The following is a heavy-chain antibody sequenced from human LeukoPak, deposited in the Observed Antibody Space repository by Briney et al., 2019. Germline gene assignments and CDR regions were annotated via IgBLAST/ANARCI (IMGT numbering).Heavy chain of an antibody. CDR1: GGSFSGYY. V-gene: IGHV4-34*01. J-gene: IGHJ6*03. Sequence: SETLSLTCAVYGGSFSGYYWSWTRQPPGKGLEWIGEINHSGSTNYNPSLKSRVTISVDTSKNQFSLKLSSVTAADTAVYYCAIMTGYYRLGDYYYYMDVWGKGTTVTISS. CDR2: INHSGST. D-gene: IGHD3-9*01. CDR3: AIMTGYYRLGDYYYYMDV.